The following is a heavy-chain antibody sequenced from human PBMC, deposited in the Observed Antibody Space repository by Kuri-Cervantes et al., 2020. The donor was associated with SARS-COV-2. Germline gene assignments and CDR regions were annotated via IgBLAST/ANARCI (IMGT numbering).Heavy chain of an antibody. D-gene: IGHD1-26*01. CDR1: GFSLSPSGMR. V-gene: IGHV2-70*04. J-gene: IGHJ4*02. CDR2: IDWDDDK. CDR3: ARIGFGGSYKWYDY. Sequence: SGPTLVKPTQTLTLTCTFSGFSLSPSGMRVSWIRQPPGKALEWLARIDWDDDKFYSTSLKTRLTISKDTSKNQVVLTMTNMDPVDTATYYCARIGFGGSYKWYDYWGQGTLVTVSS.